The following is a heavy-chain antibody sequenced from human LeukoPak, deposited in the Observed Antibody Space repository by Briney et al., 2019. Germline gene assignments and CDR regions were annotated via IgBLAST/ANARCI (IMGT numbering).Heavy chain of an antibody. J-gene: IGHJ4*02. Sequence: SETLSLTCTVSGGSISSYYWSWIRQPPGKGLEWIGYIYYSGSTNYNPSLKSRVTISVDTSKNQFSLKLSSVTAADTAVYYRARGRLRLGELSSQGFDYWGQGTLVTVSS. CDR2: IYYSGST. D-gene: IGHD3-16*02. CDR1: GGSISSYY. CDR3: ARGRLRLGELSSQGFDY. V-gene: IGHV4-59*01.